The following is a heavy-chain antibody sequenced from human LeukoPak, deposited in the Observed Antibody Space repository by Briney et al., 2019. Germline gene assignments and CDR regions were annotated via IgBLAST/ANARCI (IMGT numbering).Heavy chain of an antibody. J-gene: IGHJ6*01. V-gene: IGHV3-23*01. CDR3: AKARSEVHAYFHGMDV. CDR1: GFTFSNFA. Sequence: GASLRLSCAASGFTFSNFAMSWVRQAPGKGLEWVSGSGKSDDGTPYANSVKGRFTITRDNSKSTLYLQMNSLRGEDAAVYYCAKARSEVHAYFHGMDVWGQGTTVIVSS. CDR2: SGKSDDGT. D-gene: IGHD1-1*01.